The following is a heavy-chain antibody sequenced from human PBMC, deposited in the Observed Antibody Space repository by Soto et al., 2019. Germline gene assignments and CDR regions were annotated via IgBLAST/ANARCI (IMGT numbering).Heavy chain of an antibody. Sequence: SETLSLACTVSGGSISSSSYYWGWIRQPPGKGLEWIGSIYYSGSTYYNPSLKSRVTISVDTSKNQFSLKLSSVTAADTAVYYCARVPPLRIAPDNGWFDPWGQGTLVTVSS. CDR2: IYYSGST. CDR1: GGSISSSSYY. V-gene: IGHV4-39*01. D-gene: IGHD6-13*01. J-gene: IGHJ5*02. CDR3: ARVPPLRIAPDNGWFDP.